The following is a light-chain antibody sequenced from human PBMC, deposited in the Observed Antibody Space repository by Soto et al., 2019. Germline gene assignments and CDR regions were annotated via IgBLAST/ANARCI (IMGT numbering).Light chain of an antibody. V-gene: IGKV1-5*03. CDR2: KAS. CDR1: QSISSW. J-gene: IGKJ1*01. Sequence: DIQMTQSPSTLSASVGDRVTITCRASQSISSWLAWYQQKPGKAPKLLIYKASSLDSGVPSRFSGSGSGTEFTLTISSLQPDDFATYYCQQYNGPFGQGTKGEIK. CDR3: QQYNGP.